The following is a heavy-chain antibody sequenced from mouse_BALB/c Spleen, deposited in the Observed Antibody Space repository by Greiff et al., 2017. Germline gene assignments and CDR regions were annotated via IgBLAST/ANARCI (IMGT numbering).Heavy chain of an antibody. CDR1: GYTFTSYW. CDR3: TRGDYGFTRRIDY. J-gene: IGHJ2*01. CDR2: IYPGSGST. D-gene: IGHD1-1*02. V-gene: IGHV1S22*01. Sequence: LQQPGSELVRPGASVKLYCKASGYTFTSYWMHWVKQRPGQGLEWIGNIYPGSGSTNYDEKFKSKATLTVDTSSSTAYMPLSSLTSEDSAVYYCTRGDYGFTRRIDYWGQGTTLTVSS.